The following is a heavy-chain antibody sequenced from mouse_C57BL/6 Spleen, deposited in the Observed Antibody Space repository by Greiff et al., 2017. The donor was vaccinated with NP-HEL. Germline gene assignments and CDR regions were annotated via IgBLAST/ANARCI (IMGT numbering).Heavy chain of an antibody. CDR2: INPNYGTT. V-gene: IGHV1-39*01. CDR1: GYSFTDYN. D-gene: IGHD1-1*01. Sequence: VQLQQSGPELVKPGASVKISCKASGYSFTDYNMNWVKQSNGKSLEWIGVINPNYGTTSYNQKFKGKATLTVDQSSSTAYMQLNSLTSEDSAVYYCAGNFDYGSQYYFDYWGQGTTLTVSS. J-gene: IGHJ2*01. CDR3: AGNFDYGSQYYFDY.